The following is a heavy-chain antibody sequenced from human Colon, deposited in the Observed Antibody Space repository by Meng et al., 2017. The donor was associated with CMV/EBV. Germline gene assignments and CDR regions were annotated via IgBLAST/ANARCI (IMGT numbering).Heavy chain of an antibody. CDR1: GFTFSSYS. V-gene: IGHV3-21*04. Sequence: GGSLRLSCAASGFTFSSYSMNWVRQAPGKGLEWVSSISRDSSYIFYADSVKGRFTISRDNAKNSLYLQMNSLRDEDTAVYYYAKDFVPAAIRSGGMDVWGQGTTVTVSS. J-gene: IGHJ6*02. CDR2: ISRDSSYI. CDR3: AKDFVPAAIRSGGMDV. D-gene: IGHD2-2*02.